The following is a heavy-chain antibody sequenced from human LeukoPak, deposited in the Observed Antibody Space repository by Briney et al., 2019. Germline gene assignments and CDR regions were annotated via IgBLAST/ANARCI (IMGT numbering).Heavy chain of an antibody. CDR1: GYTFTGYY. CDR2: INPNSGGT. D-gene: IGHD6-19*01. J-gene: IGHJ3*02. V-gene: IGHV1-2*02. Sequence: GASVKVSCKASGYTFTGYYMHWVRQAPGQGLEWMGWINPNSGGTNYAQKFQGRVTMTRDTSISTAYMELSRLRSDDTAVYYCARAGGWARGDYKGDSFHIWGQGTMVTVSS. CDR3: ARAGGWARGDYKGDSFHI.